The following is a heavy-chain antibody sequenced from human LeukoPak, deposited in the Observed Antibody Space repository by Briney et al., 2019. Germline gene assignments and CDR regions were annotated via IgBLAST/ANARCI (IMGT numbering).Heavy chain of an antibody. Sequence: GGSLRLSCAASGFTFDDYAMHWVRQVPGKGLEWVSGISWNSGSIGYVDSVKGRFTISRDNAENSLYLQMNSLGAEDTAVYYCAQGSYDSSGYYYVGYDAFDIWGQGTMVTVSS. D-gene: IGHD3-22*01. V-gene: IGHV3-9*01. CDR1: GFTFDDYA. J-gene: IGHJ3*02. CDR2: ISWNSGSI. CDR3: AQGSYDSSGYYYVGYDAFDI.